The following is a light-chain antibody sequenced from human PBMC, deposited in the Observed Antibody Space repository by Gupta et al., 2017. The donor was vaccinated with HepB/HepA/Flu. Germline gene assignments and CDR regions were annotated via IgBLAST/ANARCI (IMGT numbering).Light chain of an antibody. Sequence: SYVLTQPPSLSVAPAKTARITCGGNKVGSKSAHWYQQKPGQAPVVVIFNDNDRPSGIPERISGSNSGNTATLTISRVEAGDEADYYCQLWSGDRVVFGGGTKLTVL. CDR1: KVGSKS. V-gene: IGLV3-21*04. CDR3: QLWSGDRVV. J-gene: IGLJ2*01. CDR2: NDN.